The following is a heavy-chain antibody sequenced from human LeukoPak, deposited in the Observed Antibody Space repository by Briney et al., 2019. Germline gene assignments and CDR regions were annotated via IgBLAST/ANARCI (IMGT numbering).Heavy chain of an antibody. CDR1: GYTFTGYY. J-gene: IGHJ4*02. V-gene: IGHV1-2*02. CDR2: INPNGGGT. CDR3: ARVRAKDCSGGSCYAFWGY. Sequence: ASVKVSCKASGYTFTGYYMHWVRQAPGQGLEWMGWINPNGGGTNYAQKFQGRVTMTRDTSISTAYMELSRLRSDDTAVYYCARVRAKDCSGGSCYAFWGYWGQGTLVTVSS. D-gene: IGHD2-15*01.